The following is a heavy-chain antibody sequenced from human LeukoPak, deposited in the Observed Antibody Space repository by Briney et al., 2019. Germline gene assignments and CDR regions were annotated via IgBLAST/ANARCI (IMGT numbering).Heavy chain of an antibody. J-gene: IGHJ4*02. D-gene: IGHD2-21*01. CDR2: IIQSGSTV. CDR1: GFTFSSYT. V-gene: IGHV3-48*04. Sequence: PGGSLRLSCAASGFTFSSYTMKWVRQAPGKGLEWVSYIIQSGSTVYYADSVKGRFTISRDNAKNSLYLQMNSLRVEDTAVYYCARERQSCGGDCSDYWGQGTLVTVSS. CDR3: ARERQSCGGDCSDY.